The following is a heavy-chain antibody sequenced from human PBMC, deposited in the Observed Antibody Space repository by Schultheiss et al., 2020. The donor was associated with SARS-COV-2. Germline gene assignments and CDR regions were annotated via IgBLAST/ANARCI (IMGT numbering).Heavy chain of an antibody. CDR2: IYYSGST. J-gene: IGHJ6*03. CDR1: GGSFSGYY. D-gene: IGHD6-13*01. V-gene: IGHV4-34*01. Sequence: SETLSLTCAVYGGSFSGYYWSWVRQPPGKGLEWIGSIYYSGSTNYNPSLKSRVTISVDTSKNQFSLKLSSVTAADTAVYYCARLIAAAGYYMDVWGKGTTVTVA. CDR3: ARLIAAAGYYMDV.